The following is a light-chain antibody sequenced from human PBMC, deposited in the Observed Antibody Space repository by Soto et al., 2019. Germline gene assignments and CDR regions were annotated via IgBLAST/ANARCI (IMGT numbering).Light chain of an antibody. Sequence: HITQSPSSLAAGVGDRVTMTCRASQSIASYLNWYQKKPGKAPNLLIYAASNLESGVTSRISGRGPRKDFTITIHSPPPEDFEPYSCQKSKSTNVNLGGGNKVAIK. CDR1: QSIASY. V-gene: IGKV1-39*01. CDR2: AAS. J-gene: IGKJ4*01. CDR3: QKSKSTNVN.